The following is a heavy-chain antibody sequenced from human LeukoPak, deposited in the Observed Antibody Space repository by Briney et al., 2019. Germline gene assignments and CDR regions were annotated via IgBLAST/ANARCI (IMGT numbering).Heavy chain of an antibody. V-gene: IGHV3-33*08. CDR1: GFTFSSYA. J-gene: IGHJ5*02. CDR3: VRGVGVSRFNYLDP. D-gene: IGHD1-7*01. Sequence: VQPGGSLILSCAASGFTFSSYAMSWVRQAPGKGLEWVAVIWYDASNKYYADSVKGRFTISRDNSKNTLYLHMNSLRDDDTAVYYCVRGVGVSRFNYLDPWGQGTLVIVSS. CDR2: IWYDASNK.